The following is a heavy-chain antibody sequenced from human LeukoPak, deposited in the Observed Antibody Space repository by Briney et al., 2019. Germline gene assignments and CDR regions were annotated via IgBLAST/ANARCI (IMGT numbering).Heavy chain of an antibody. CDR3: AKEGGSARPRGYYYYMDV. J-gene: IGHJ6*03. D-gene: IGHD6-6*01. CDR1: GFTFCYYG. V-gene: IGHV3-30*02. Sequence: PGGSLRLFCAASGFTFCYYGMRWVRQAPGKGLEGVAYIRYYESDKHSADSVKGRFSISRDNSKNTLDLQMNSLSAEDTAVYNCAKEGGSARPRGYYYYMDVWGKGTTVTVSS. CDR2: IRYYESDK.